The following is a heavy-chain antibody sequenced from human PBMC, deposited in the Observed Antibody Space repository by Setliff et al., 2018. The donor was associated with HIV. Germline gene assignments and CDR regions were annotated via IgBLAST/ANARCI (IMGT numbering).Heavy chain of an antibody. D-gene: IGHD3-10*01. CDR1: GDSISSDSFF. V-gene: IGHV4-61*02. Sequence: PSETLSLTCTVSGDSISSDSFFWSWIRQPAGKGREWIGRIYTSGGTNYNPSLKSRVTISIDTSKNQFSVKLTSVTAADTAVYYCARVSMVRGVIHYYNYGMDVWGQGTTVTVSS. J-gene: IGHJ6*02. CDR2: IYTSGGT. CDR3: ARVSMVRGVIHYYNYGMDV.